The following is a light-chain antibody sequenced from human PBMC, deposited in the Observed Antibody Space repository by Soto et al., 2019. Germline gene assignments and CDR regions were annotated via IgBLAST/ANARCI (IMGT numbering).Light chain of an antibody. V-gene: IGKV3-15*01. CDR2: SAS. J-gene: IGKJ4*01. CDR1: QSVSSS. CDR3: QQYNNWPPVT. Sequence: EIVMTQSPATLSVSPGARATLSCRASQSVSSSLAWYQQKPGQAPRLLIYSASTRATGIPARFSGSGSGTDFTLTISSLQSEDFAVYYCQQYNNWPPVTFGGGTKVEIK.